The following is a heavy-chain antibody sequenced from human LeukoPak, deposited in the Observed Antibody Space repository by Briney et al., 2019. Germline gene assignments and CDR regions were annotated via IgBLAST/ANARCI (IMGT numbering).Heavy chain of an antibody. J-gene: IGHJ6*03. CDR3: AKDHLPGRDYYYMDV. CDR1: GFTFSFYG. Sequence: GGSLRLFWVASGFTFSFYGMTWVRQAPGKGLEWVSGITGSSGTTYSADSVKGRFTISRDNSKNTLYLQMNSLRAEDTALYYCAKDHLPGRDYYYMDVWGKGTTVTVSS. V-gene: IGHV3-23*01. CDR2: ITGSSGTT.